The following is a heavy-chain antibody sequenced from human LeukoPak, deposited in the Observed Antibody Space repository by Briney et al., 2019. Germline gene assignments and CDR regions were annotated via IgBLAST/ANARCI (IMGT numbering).Heavy chain of an antibody. Sequence: PGGSLRLSCAASGITFSHHGMDWVRQAPGKGLEWVAGIQYDGSIKFYLDSVKGRFTISRDNSKNTLDLQMNSLRFEDTAVYFCVQGGHYTRAYSDAFGLWGQGTMVTVSS. CDR1: GITFSHHG. J-gene: IGHJ3*01. CDR2: IQYDGSIK. D-gene: IGHD2-21*01. V-gene: IGHV3-30*03. CDR3: VQGGHYTRAYSDAFGL.